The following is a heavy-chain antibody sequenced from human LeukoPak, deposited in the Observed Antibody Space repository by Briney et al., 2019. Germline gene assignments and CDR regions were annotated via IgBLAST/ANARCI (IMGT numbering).Heavy chain of an antibody. CDR2: IYYNGAS. D-gene: IGHD2-8*01. J-gene: IGHJ5*02. CDR3: AKDIGQINGRGWFDP. Sequence: PSETLSLTCTVSGGSMSNSYWTWIRQSPGKGLEWIALIYYNGASDYNPSLWSRVTISIDTSRNQFSPSLRSVTAADTAVYYCAKDIGQINGRGWFDPWGQGTLVTVSS. V-gene: IGHV4-59*01. CDR1: GGSMSNSY.